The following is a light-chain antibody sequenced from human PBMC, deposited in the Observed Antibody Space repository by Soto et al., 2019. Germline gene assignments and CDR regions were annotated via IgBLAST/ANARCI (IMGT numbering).Light chain of an antibody. Sequence: EVVMTQSPATLSVSPGERATLSRRASESVRSYLAWYQQKPGQAPRLLIYGASTRATGIPARFSGSGSGTEFTLTISSLQSEDFAIYYCQQYNNWPPITFGQGTRLEIK. V-gene: IGKV3-15*01. CDR1: ESVRSY. J-gene: IGKJ5*01. CDR2: GAS. CDR3: QQYNNWPPIT.